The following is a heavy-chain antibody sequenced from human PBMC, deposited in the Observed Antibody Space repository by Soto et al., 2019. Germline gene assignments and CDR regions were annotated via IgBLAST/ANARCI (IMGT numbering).Heavy chain of an antibody. Sequence: GGSLRLSCAASGFTFSDYYMSWIRQAPGKGLEWVSYISSSSSYTNYADSVKGRFTISRDNAKNSLYLQMNSLRAEDTAVYYCARDYGDYYGMDVWGQGTTVTVSS. CDR2: ISSSSSYT. V-gene: IGHV3-11*06. CDR3: ARDYGDYYGMDV. CDR1: GFTFSDYY. J-gene: IGHJ6*02. D-gene: IGHD4-17*01.